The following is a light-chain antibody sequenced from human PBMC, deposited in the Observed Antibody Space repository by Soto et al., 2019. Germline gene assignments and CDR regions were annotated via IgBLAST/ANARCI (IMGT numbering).Light chain of an antibody. CDR2: WAS. V-gene: IGKV4-1*01. CDR3: QQYYVVPRT. CDR1: QSVLDRSNNKNY. Sequence: DIVMTQSPDSLAVSLGERATINCKSSQSVLDRSNNKNYLAWYQQKPGQPPKPLIYWASTREFGVPDRFSGSGSGTEFTLTISSLQAEDVALYYCQQYYVVPRTFGQGTKVAIK. J-gene: IGKJ1*01.